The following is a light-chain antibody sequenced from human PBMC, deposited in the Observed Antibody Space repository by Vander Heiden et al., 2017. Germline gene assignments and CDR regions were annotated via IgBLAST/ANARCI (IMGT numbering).Light chain of an antibody. J-gene: IGKJ1*01. CDR1: ENIRNY. Sequence: DIQMTQSPSSLSASVGDRVTITCRASENIRNYLNWYQQKPGKAPKLLIFAASSLQTGVPSRFSGSGFGTDFTLTISSRQPEDFATYYCQQSYTTVWTFGQGTTVEIK. V-gene: IGKV1-39*01. CDR2: AAS. CDR3: QQSYTTVWT.